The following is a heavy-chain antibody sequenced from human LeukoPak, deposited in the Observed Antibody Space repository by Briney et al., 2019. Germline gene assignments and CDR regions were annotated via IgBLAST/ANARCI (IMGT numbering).Heavy chain of an antibody. V-gene: IGHV3-53*01. CDR1: GFTVSSNY. CDR2: IYSGGST. Sequence: GGSLRLSCAASGFTVSSNYMNWVRQAPGKGLEWVSVIYSGGSTFYADSVKGRFTISRDNSKNTLYLQMNSLRAEDTAVYYCAKDLWFGELNNWFDPWGQGTLVTVSS. J-gene: IGHJ5*02. CDR3: AKDLWFGELNNWFDP. D-gene: IGHD3-10*01.